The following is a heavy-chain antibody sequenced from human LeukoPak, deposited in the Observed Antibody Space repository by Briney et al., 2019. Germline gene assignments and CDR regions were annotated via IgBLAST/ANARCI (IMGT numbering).Heavy chain of an antibody. CDR2: ISYDGSNK. CDR3: AKGSPGTTGYYYGMDV. CDR1: GFTFSSYG. V-gene: IGHV3-30*18. Sequence: PGRSLRLSCAASGFTFSSYGMHWVRQAPSKGLEWVAVISYDGSNKYYADSVKGRFTISRDNSKNTLYLQMNSLRAEDTAVYYCAKGSPGTTGYYYGMDVWGQGTTVAVSS. D-gene: IGHD1-1*01. J-gene: IGHJ6*02.